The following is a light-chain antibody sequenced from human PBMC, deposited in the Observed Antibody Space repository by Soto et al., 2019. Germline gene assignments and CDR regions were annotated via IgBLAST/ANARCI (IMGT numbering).Light chain of an antibody. CDR3: QQRTNWPIT. V-gene: IGKV4-1*01. CDR2: WAS. Sequence: DIVMTQSPDSLAVSLGERATINCKSSQSVLYTSYNKNLLAWYQQKPGQPPKLLIYWASTRESGVPDRFSGSGSGTDFTLTISSLQAEDVAVYYCQQRTNWPITFGQGTRLEIK. J-gene: IGKJ5*01. CDR1: QSVLYTSYNKNL.